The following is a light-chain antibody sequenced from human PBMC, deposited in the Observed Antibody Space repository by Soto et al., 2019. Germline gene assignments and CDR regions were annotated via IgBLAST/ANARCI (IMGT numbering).Light chain of an antibody. CDR3: QQDYNLPLT. Sequence: EIVLTQSPGTLSLSPGEGATLSCRASQSISSNFLAWYQQKRGQAPRLLIHGASNRATGIPDRFSGSGSGTDFTLTISSLQPEDFAVHSCQQDYNLPLTFGGGTKVDIK. CDR2: GAS. J-gene: IGKJ4*01. CDR1: QSISSNF. V-gene: IGKV3D-7*01.